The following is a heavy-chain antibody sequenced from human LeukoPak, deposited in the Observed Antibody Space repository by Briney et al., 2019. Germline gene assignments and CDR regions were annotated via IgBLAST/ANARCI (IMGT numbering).Heavy chain of an antibody. CDR1: GFTFSSYW. CDR3: ASGLGRAISYDSGNADY. J-gene: IGHJ4*02. CDR2: IKQDGSEK. Sequence: PGGSLRLSCAVSGFTFSSYWMRWVRQAPGKGLEWVANIKQDGSEKYYLDSVNGRFTISRDNPKNSLYLQMNNLRADDTAVYYCASGLGRAISYDSGNADYWGQGTLVTVSS. V-gene: IGHV3-7*01. D-gene: IGHD3-10*01.